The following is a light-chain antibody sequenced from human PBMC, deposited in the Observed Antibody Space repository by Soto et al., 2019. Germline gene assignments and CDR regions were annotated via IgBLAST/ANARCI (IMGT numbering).Light chain of an antibody. V-gene: IGLV2-14*01. Sequence: QSVLTQPASVSGSPGQSITISCTGTSSDIGAYNYVSWYQQHPGYAPKLIIFEVSNRPSGVSDRFSGSKSGYTASLTISGLQTEDEADYHCSSYTGGSTDWVFGGGTKVTVL. CDR2: EVS. CDR3: SSYTGGSTDWV. CDR1: SSDIGAYNY. J-gene: IGLJ3*02.